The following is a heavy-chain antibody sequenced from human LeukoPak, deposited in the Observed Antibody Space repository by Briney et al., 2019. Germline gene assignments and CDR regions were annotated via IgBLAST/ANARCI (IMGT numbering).Heavy chain of an antibody. CDR2: IHYSGNT. V-gene: IGHV4-39*07. D-gene: IGHD6-13*01. CDR1: GGSISGSSYY. J-gene: IGHJ3*02. CDR3: ARGDSSSWFDAFDI. Sequence: SETLSLTCSVSGGSISGSSYYWGWIRQSPGKGLEWIGSIHYSGNTYYNPSLKSRVTISVDTSKNQFSLKLSSVTAADTAVYYCARGDSSSWFDAFDIWGQGTMVTVSS.